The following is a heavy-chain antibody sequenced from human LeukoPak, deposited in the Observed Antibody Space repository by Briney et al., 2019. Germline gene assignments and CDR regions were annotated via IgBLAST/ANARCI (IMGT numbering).Heavy chain of an antibody. J-gene: IGHJ5*02. CDR2: INTNTGNP. V-gene: IGHV7-4-1*02. CDR1: GYTFTSYA. Sequence: GASVKVSCKASGYTFTSYAMNWVRQAPGQGLEWMGWINTNTGNPTYAQGFTGRFVFSLDTSVSTAYLQISSLKAEDTAVYYCAREISYDFLTGYWFDPWGQGTLVTVSS. CDR3: AREISYDFLTGYWFDP. D-gene: IGHD3-9*01.